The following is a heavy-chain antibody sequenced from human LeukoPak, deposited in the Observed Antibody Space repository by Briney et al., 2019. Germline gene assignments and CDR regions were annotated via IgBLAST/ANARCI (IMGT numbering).Heavy chain of an antibody. D-gene: IGHD6-6*01. J-gene: IGHJ5*01. CDR1: IDSFSNYH. Sequence: SETLSLTCAVYIDSFSNYHWNWIRQTPAKGMEWIGEVNESGGTNISPSLRSRVTISVDTSKNQFSLKLSSVTAADTAVYYCARLATPSTMAARGRSWFESWGQGTLVTVSS. V-gene: IGHV4-34*01. CDR3: ARLATPSTMAARGRSWFES. CDR2: VNESGGT.